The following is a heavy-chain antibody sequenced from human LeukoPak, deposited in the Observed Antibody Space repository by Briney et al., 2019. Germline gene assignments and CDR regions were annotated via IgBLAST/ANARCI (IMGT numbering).Heavy chain of an antibody. D-gene: IGHD3-22*01. Sequence: SETLSLTCTVSGGSISSYYWTWIRQPPGKGLEWIGYVYYSESTNYNPSLKSRVTISLDTSKSRFSLRLNSVTAADTAVYYCASSPPQNYYDSSGYFDYWGQGTLVTVSS. J-gene: IGHJ4*02. V-gene: IGHV4-59*01. CDR1: GGSISSYY. CDR3: ASSPPQNYYDSSGYFDY. CDR2: VYYSEST.